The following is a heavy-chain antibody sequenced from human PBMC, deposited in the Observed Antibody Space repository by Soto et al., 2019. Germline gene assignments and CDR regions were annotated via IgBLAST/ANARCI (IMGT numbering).Heavy chain of an antibody. V-gene: IGHV3-23*01. CDR1: GFTFSSYA. J-gene: IGHJ4*01. CDR3: AKGRGIVVVVAALDD. CDR2: ISGSGGST. Sequence: EVQLLESGGGLVQPGGSLRLSCAASGFTFSSYAMSWVRQAPGKGLEWVSAISGSGGSTYYADSVKGRFTISRYNYKNTLYLQMNSLRAEDTAVYNCAKGRGIVVVVAALDDWGHGTLVTVAS. D-gene: IGHD2-15*01.